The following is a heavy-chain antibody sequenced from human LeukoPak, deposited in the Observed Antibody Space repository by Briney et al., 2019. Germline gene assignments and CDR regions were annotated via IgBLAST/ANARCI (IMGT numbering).Heavy chain of an antibody. D-gene: IGHD4-23*01. V-gene: IGHV1-69*01. CDR1: GGTFSNYA. CDR2: IIPIFGTA. J-gene: IGHJ4*02. Sequence: SVKVSCKASGGTFSNYAINWVRQAPGQGLERMGGIIPIFGTAHYSQKFQGRVTITAVDSMNTAYMELSSLRSDDTAVYYCARGWLAETTVVTPYNYWGQGTLVTVSS. CDR3: ARGWLAETTVVTPYNY.